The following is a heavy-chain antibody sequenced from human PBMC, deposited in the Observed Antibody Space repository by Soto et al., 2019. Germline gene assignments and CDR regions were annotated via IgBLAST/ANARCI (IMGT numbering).Heavy chain of an antibody. CDR3: AKDIKATVAGTNVGPNYYAFDI. Sequence: GGSLRLSCAASGFTFDDYAMHWVRQAPGKVLEWVSGISWNSGSIGYADSVKGRFTISRDNAKNSLYLQMNSLRAEDTALYYCAKDIKATVAGTNVGPNYYAFDIWGQGTMVTVSS. J-gene: IGHJ3*02. CDR2: ISWNSGSI. V-gene: IGHV3-9*01. CDR1: GFTFDDYA. D-gene: IGHD6-19*01.